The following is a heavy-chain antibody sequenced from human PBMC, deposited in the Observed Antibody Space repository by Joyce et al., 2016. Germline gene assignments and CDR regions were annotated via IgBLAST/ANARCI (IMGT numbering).Heavy chain of an antibody. D-gene: IGHD3-3*01. Sequence: QVQLQESGPGLVKPSETLSLSCTVSGGSISSYYWSWIRQPPGKGLEWIVYINHRGMTNYNPSLKSRVTISVDTSKNEFSLKMTSVTAADTAVYYCARGNDYDYWSGYEAHYFDYWGQGTLVTVSS. CDR3: ARGNDYDYWSGYEAHYFDY. J-gene: IGHJ4*02. CDR1: GGSISSYY. V-gene: IGHV4-59*01. CDR2: INHRGMT.